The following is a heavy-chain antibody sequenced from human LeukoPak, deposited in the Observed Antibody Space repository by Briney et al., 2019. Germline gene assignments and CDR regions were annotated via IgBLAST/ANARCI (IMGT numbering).Heavy chain of an antibody. CDR2: ISSSSSYI. CDR3: ARDYGSGSYYPYFDY. J-gene: IGHJ4*02. Sequence: KTGGSLRLSCAASGFTFSSYSMNWVRQAPGKGLEWVSSISSSSSYIYYADSVKGRFTISRDNAKNSLYLQMNSLRAEDTAVYYCARDYGSGSYYPYFDYWGQGTLATVSS. CDR1: GFTFSSYS. D-gene: IGHD3-10*01. V-gene: IGHV3-21*01.